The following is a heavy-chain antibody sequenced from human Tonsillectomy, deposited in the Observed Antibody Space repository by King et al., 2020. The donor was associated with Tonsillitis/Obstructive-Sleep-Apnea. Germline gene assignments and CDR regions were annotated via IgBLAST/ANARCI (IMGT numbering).Heavy chain of an antibody. J-gene: IGHJ6*02. CDR2: INPNSGGT. CDR3: ARDRETVMHV. V-gene: IGHV1-2*02. CDR1: GYTFSDYY. Sequence: QLVQSGAEVKKPGASVKVACKASGYTFSDYYMYWVRQAPGQGLEWMGWINPNSGGTKYAQKFQGRVTMTRDTSISTAYMELSRLRSDDTAVYYCARDRETVMHVWGQGTTVTVSS. D-gene: IGHD1-26*01.